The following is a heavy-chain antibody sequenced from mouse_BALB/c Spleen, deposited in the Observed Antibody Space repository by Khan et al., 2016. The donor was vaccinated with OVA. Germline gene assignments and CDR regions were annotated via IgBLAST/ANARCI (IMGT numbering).Heavy chain of an antibody. CDR3: ARRAYYANWYFDV. J-gene: IGHJ1*01. V-gene: IGHV3-2*02. D-gene: IGHD1-1*02. CDR1: GYSITSDYA. CDR2: ISYSGST. Sequence: EVQLQESGPGLVKPSQSLSLTCTVTGYSITSDYAWNWIRQFPGNKLEWMGYISYSGSTSYNPSLKSRISFTRDTSKNQFFLQLNSVTTGDTATYYCARRAYYANWYFDVWGAGTTVTVSS.